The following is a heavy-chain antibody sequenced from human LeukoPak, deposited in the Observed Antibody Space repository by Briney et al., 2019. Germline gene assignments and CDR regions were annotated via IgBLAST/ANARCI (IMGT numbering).Heavy chain of an antibody. CDR1: GFTFSSYT. D-gene: IGHD4-17*01. Sequence: PGGSLRLSCAASGFTFSSYTMNWFRQAPGKGLEWVSAISGSGSNMYYTGSVKGRFTISRDNSKNTLYLQMNSLRGEDTAVYYCAKERQTGDYFTSDRWGQGTLVTVSS. CDR2: ISGSGSNM. J-gene: IGHJ5*02. V-gene: IGHV3-23*01. CDR3: AKERQTGDYFTSDR.